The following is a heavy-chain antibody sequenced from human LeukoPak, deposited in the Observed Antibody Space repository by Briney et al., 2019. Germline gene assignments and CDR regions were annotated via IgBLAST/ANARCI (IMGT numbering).Heavy chain of an antibody. CDR1: GGSISTYY. CDR3: ARGGWYSSSWSFDY. V-gene: IGHV4-59*01. CDR2: IYYSGGT. Sequence: PSETLSLTCTVSGGSISTYYWSWVRQPPGKGLEWIGYIYYSGGTNYNPSLKRRVTISVDTSKNQFSLKLSSVTAADTAVYYCARGGWYSSSWSFDYWGQGTLVTVSS. D-gene: IGHD6-13*01. J-gene: IGHJ4*02.